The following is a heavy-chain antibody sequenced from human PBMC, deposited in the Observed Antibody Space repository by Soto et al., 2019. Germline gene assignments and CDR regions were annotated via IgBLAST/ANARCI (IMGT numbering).Heavy chain of an antibody. CDR2: ISSSSSYI. J-gene: IGHJ6*03. D-gene: IGHD3-16*01. Sequence: VGSLRLSCAASGFTFSSYSMNWVRQAPGKGLEWVSSISSSSSYIYYADSVKGRFTISRDNAKNSLYLQMNSLRAEDTAVYYCARAPTFSYYYYYMDVWGKGTTVPVSS. CDR1: GFTFSSYS. V-gene: IGHV3-21*01. CDR3: ARAPTFSYYYYYMDV.